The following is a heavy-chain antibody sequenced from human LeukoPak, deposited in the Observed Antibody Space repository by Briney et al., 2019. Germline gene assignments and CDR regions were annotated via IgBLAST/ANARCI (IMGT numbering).Heavy chain of an antibody. CDR1: GGSISEHY. V-gene: IGHV4-4*07. CDR2: ISSSGSI. CDR3: AKGSGYSYGYQDY. J-gene: IGHJ4*02. Sequence: SETLSLTCTVSGGSISEHYWSWIRQTAGKGLQYIGRISSSGSINYNPSLKSRVTMSVDPSKNQFSLRLTSVTAADTAVYYCAKGSGYSYGYQDYWGQGTLVTVSS. D-gene: IGHD5-18*01.